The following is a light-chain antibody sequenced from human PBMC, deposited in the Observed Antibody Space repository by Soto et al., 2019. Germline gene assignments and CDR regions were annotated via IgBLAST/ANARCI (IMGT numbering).Light chain of an antibody. CDR2: EVT. J-gene: IGLJ1*01. CDR3: SSYITTTTLFV. CDR1: SSDIGGFNF. V-gene: IGLV2-14*01. Sequence: QPVLTQPASMSGSPGQSITISCTGTSSDIGGFNFVSWFQRHPGKAPKLILYEVTNRPSGISDRFSGSKSGNTASLTISGLQAEDEADYFCSSYITTTTLFVFGTGTKLTVL.